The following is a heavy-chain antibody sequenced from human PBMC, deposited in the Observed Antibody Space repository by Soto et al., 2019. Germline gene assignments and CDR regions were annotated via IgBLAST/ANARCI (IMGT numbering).Heavy chain of an antibody. Sequence: PSETLSLTCTVSGGSISSSSYYWGWIRQPPGKGLEWIGSIYYSGSTYYNPSLKSRVTISVDTSKNQFSLKLSSVTAADTAVYYCARHPLPSYGMAVWGQGTTVTVSS. V-gene: IGHV4-39*01. CDR2: IYYSGST. CDR3: ARHPLPSYGMAV. CDR1: GGSISSSSYY. J-gene: IGHJ6*02.